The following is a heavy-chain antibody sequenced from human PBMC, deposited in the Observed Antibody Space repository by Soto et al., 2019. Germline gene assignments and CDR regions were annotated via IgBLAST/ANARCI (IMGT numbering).Heavy chain of an antibody. D-gene: IGHD5-18*01. J-gene: IGHJ4*02. CDR2: IIPIFGTA. CDR3: ASERGYSYGSFDY. CDR1: GGTFSSYA. Sequence: SVKVSCKASGGTFSSYAISWVRQAPGQGLEWMGGIIPIFGTANYAQKFQGRVTITADESTSTAYMELSSLRSEDTAVYYCASERGYSYGSFDYWGQGXLVTVYS. V-gene: IGHV1-69*13.